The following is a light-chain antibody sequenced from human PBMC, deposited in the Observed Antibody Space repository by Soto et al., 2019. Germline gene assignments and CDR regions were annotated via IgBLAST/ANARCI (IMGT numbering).Light chain of an antibody. J-gene: IGLJ2*01. CDR3: SSYRGSNTVV. CDR2: NAF. Sequence: QSALTQPASVSGSPGQSITISCTGTSSDVGGYNYVSWYQHHPGRAPKLMIYNAFDRPSGVSNRFSGSKSGNTASLTIYGLQAEDEADYYCSSYRGSNTVVFGGGTKLTVL. V-gene: IGLV2-14*03. CDR1: SSDVGGYNY.